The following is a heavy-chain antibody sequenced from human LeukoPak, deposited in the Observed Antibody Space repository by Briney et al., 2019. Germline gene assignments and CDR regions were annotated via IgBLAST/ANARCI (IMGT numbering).Heavy chain of an antibody. Sequence: GGPLRLSCAASGFTFSSYGVHWVRQAPGKGLEWVAFIRYDGSNKYYADSVKGRFTISRDNSKNTLYLQMNSLRAEDTAVYYCAKGGGYPRYYFDYWGQGTLVTVSS. CDR3: AKGGGYPRYYFDY. CDR1: GFTFSSYG. CDR2: IRYDGSNK. J-gene: IGHJ4*02. V-gene: IGHV3-30*02. D-gene: IGHD5-12*01.